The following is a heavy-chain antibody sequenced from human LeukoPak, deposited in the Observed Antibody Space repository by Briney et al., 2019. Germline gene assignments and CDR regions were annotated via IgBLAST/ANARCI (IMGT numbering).Heavy chain of an antibody. CDR1: GFTFSSYA. D-gene: IGHD3-22*01. Sequence: PGGSLRLSCAASGFTFSSYAMHWVRQAPGKGLEWVAVISYDGSNKYYADSVKGRFTISRDNSKNTLYLQMNSLRAEDTAVYYRARAPYASSGYYYVDYWGQGTLVTVSS. J-gene: IGHJ4*02. CDR2: ISYDGSNK. V-gene: IGHV3-30-3*01. CDR3: ARAPYASSGYYYVDY.